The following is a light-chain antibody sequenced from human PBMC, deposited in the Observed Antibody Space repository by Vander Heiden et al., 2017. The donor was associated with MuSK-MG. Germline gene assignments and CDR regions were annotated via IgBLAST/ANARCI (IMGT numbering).Light chain of an antibody. CDR1: SSDVGTYDF. Sequence: QSALTQPASVSGSPGQSITISCTGTSSDVGTYDFVSWYQQNPDKAPQLIVFDVHDRPSGVSDRFSGSKSGYTASLTISGLQAEDEAHYFCSAYTTSGNVVFGGGTKVTVL. CDR3: SAYTTSGNVV. V-gene: IGLV2-14*03. J-gene: IGLJ2*01. CDR2: DVH.